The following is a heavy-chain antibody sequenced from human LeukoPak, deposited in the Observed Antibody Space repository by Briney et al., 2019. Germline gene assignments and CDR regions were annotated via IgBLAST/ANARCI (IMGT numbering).Heavy chain of an antibody. D-gene: IGHD1-20*01. Sequence: PSETLSLTCTVSGGSISSYYWGWIRQPPGKGLEWIGSIYYSGSTYYNPSLKSRVTISVDTSKNQFSLKLSSVTAADTAVYYCARKRSITGTRDAFDIWGQGTMVTVSS. V-gene: IGHV4-39*01. CDR1: GGSISSYY. CDR2: IYYSGST. CDR3: ARKRSITGTRDAFDI. J-gene: IGHJ3*02.